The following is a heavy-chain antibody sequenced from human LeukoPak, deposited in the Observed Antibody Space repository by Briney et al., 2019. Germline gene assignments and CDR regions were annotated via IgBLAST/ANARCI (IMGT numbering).Heavy chain of an antibody. CDR1: GGSISSYY. CDR2: IYISGSGST. Sequence: SETLSLTCTVSGGSISSYYWSWIRQPAGKGLEWIGRIYISGSGSTNYNPSLKSRVTISVDTSKNQFSLKLSSVTAADTAVYYCARVSGASYDGRGVFDYWGQGTLVTVSS. J-gene: IGHJ4*02. D-gene: IGHD3-16*01. CDR3: ARVSGASYDGRGVFDY. V-gene: IGHV4-4*07.